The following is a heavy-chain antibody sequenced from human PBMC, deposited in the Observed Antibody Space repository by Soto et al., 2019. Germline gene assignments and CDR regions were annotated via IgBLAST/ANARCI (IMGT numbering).Heavy chain of an antibody. CDR3: TIDQGWSYDSRFDP. V-gene: IGHV3-21*01. CDR1: FTFSMYS. J-gene: IGHJ5*02. D-gene: IGHD1-26*01. Sequence: EVQVVESGGGLVQPGGSLRLSCSFTFSMYSMSCVRQAPGKGWEWVASISSGGSYIKYADSVKGRFTISRDNAKNSVSLQMSSLRVDDTAVYFCTIDQGWSYDSRFDPWGQGTLVTVSS. CDR2: ISSGGSYI.